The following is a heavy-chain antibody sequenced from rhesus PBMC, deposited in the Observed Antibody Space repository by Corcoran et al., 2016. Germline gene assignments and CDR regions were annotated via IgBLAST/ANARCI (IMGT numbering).Heavy chain of an antibody. V-gene: IGHV4-73*01. J-gene: IGHJ5-2*01. D-gene: IGHD6S26*01. Sequence: QVKLQQWGEGLMKPSETLSLTCAVYGGSISGFYFWTGIRRAPGKGLVWIGNIEGHSPPPTYRPTLKNRRTISKYPFKNRLSLRLYSVTAADTAAYYCARGASGWSYNSLDVWGPGVLVTVSS. CDR1: GGSISGFYF. CDR3: ARGASGWSYNSLDV. CDR2: IEGHSPPP.